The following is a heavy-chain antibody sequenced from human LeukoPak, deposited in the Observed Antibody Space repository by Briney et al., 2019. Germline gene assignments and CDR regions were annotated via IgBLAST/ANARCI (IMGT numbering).Heavy chain of an antibody. CDR3: AKGGKQQLVWVDY. J-gene: IGHJ4*02. Sequence: PGGSLRLSCAASGFTCSSYAMSWVRQVPGKGLEWVSGISGSGGSTSYADSVKGRFTISRDNSTNTLYLLMNSLRAEDTAVYYCAKGGKQQLVWVDYWGQGTLVTVSS. V-gene: IGHV3-23*01. CDR2: ISGSGGST. CDR1: GFTCSSYA. D-gene: IGHD6-13*01.